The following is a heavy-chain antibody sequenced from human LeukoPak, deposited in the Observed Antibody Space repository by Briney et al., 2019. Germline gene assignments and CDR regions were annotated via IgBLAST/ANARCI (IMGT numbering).Heavy chain of an antibody. J-gene: IGHJ3*02. CDR1: GGSISSYY. CDR3: ARGITMIVHDAFDI. D-gene: IGHD3-22*01. Sequence: SETLSLTCTVSGGSISSYYWSWIRQPPGKGLEWIGYTYYSGSTNYNPSLKSRVTISVDTSKNQFSLKLSSVTAADTAVYYCARGITMIVHDAFDIWGQGTMVTVSS. CDR2: TYYSGST. V-gene: IGHV4-59*01.